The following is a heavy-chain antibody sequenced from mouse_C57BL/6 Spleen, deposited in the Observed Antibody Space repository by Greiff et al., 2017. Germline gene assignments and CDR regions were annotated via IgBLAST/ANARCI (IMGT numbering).Heavy chain of an antibody. CDR1: GYTFTSYW. J-gene: IGHJ2*01. V-gene: IGHV1-52*01. Sequence: QVQLQQSGAELVRPGSSVKLSCKASGYTFTSYWMHWVKQRPIQGLEWIGNIDPSDSETHYNQKFKDKATLTVDKSSSTAYMQLSSLTSEDSAVYYCARRCDYDGFDYWGQGTTLTVSS. CDR2: IDPSDSET. D-gene: IGHD2-4*01. CDR3: ARRCDYDGFDY.